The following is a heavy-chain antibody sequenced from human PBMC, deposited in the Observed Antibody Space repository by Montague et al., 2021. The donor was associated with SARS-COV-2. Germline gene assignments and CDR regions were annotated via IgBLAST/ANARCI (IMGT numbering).Heavy chain of an antibody. Sequence: QSGAEVKKPGESLRISCKGSGYSFTTSWINWVRQMPGKGLEWMGKIDPSDSNAYYSPSFQGHVTISVDRSISTAYLQWSSLKASDTAMFYCATPDYWGQGTLVTVSS. CDR1: GYSFTTSW. J-gene: IGHJ4*02. CDR3: ATPDY. CDR2: IDPSDSNA. V-gene: IGHV5-10-1*01.